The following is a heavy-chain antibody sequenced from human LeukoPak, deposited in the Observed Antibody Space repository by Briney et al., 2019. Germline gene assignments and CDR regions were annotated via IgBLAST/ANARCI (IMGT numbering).Heavy chain of an antibody. D-gene: IGHD4-11*01. Sequence: WGSLRLSCAASGFTVSSNYMSWVRQAPGKGLEWVSGINWNGGNTGYADSVKGRFTISRDNAQNSLYLQMNSLRAEDTALYYCARVASNYDFDYWGQGTLVSVSS. CDR3: ARVASNYDFDY. V-gene: IGHV3-20*04. J-gene: IGHJ4*02. CDR1: GFTVSSNY. CDR2: INWNGGNT.